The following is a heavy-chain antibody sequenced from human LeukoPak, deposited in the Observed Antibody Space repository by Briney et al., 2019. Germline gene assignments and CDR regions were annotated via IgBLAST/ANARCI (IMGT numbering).Heavy chain of an antibody. CDR3: ARGGSTSAQDY. CDR2: ISSSSSYI. D-gene: IGHD2-2*01. J-gene: IGHJ4*02. Sequence: GGSLRLSCAASGFTFSSYSMNWVRQAPGKGLEWVSSISSSSSYIYYADPVKGRFTISRDNAKNSLYLQMNSLRAEDTAVYYCARGGSTSAQDYWGQGTQVTVSS. V-gene: IGHV3-21*01. CDR1: GFTFSSYS.